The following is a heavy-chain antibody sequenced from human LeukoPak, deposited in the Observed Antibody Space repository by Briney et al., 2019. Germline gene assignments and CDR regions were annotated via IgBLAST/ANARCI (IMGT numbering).Heavy chain of an antibody. J-gene: IGHJ4*02. Sequence: GGSLRLSCAASGFTFSSYGMSWVRQAPGKGLEWVSAISGSGGSTYYADSVKGRFTISRDNAKNSLYLQMNSLRAEDTAVYYCARVIVIVGAPALDYWGQGTLVTVSS. D-gene: IGHD1-26*01. V-gene: IGHV3-23*01. CDR3: ARVIVIVGAPALDY. CDR1: GFTFSSYG. CDR2: ISGSGGST.